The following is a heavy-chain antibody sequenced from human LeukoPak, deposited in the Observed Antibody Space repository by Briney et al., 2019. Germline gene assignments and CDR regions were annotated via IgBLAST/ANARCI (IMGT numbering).Heavy chain of an antibody. CDR3: AKGVDSTWGSIDY. V-gene: IGHV3-9*01. Sequence: PGRSLRLSCAASGFTFDDYAMHWVRQAPGKGLEWVSSISWNSGTIGYADSVKGRFTISRDNAKNSLYLQMNSLRPEDTALYYCAKGVDSTWGSIDYWGQGILVTVSS. D-gene: IGHD3-16*01. CDR2: ISWNSGTI. CDR1: GFTFDDYA. J-gene: IGHJ4*02.